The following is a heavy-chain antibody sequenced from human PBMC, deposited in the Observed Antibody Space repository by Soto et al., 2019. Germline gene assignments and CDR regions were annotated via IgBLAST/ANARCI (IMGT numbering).Heavy chain of an antibody. CDR3: ARGRYGDY. V-gene: IGHV1-18*01. D-gene: IGHD1-1*01. CDR1: GYAFTTYG. J-gene: IGHJ4*02. CDR2: ISAHNGNT. Sequence: QVHLVQSGAEVKKPGASVKVSFKGAGYAFTTYGITWVRQDPGQGLEWMGWISAHNGNTNYAQKLQGRVTVTRDTSTSAAYMELRSLRADDRAVYDWARGRYGDYWGQGALVTVSS.